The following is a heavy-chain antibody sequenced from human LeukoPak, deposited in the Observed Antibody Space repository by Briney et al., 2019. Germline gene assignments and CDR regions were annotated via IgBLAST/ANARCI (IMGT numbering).Heavy chain of an antibody. J-gene: IGHJ4*02. CDR2: IYHGGST. CDR3: ARAYDSSGYYFFSQFSLGY. Sequence: PSETLSLTCTVSGYSISSGYYWGWIRQSPGKGLEWIGSIYHGGSTYYNPSLRSRVIVSVDTSKNHFSLKMSSVTAADTAVYYCARAYDSSGYYFFSQFSLGYWGQGTLVTVSS. D-gene: IGHD3-22*01. V-gene: IGHV4-38-2*02. CDR1: GYSISSGYY.